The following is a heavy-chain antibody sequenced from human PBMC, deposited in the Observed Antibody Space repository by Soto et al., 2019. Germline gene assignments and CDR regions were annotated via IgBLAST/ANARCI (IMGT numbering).Heavy chain of an antibody. CDR1: GDSIRGSSYY. D-gene: IGHD1-7*01. Sequence: QLQLQESGPGLVKPSETLSLTCTVSGDSIRGSSYYWAWIRQPPGQVLEWIGTVYYSGTTYYHPYRKSRVTLSVDPSKNQFSLRLNSVTATATGTYFCARHGGTTPFDFWGQGIQVAVSS. CDR3: ARHGGTTPFDF. J-gene: IGHJ4*02. V-gene: IGHV4-39*01. CDR2: VYYSGTT.